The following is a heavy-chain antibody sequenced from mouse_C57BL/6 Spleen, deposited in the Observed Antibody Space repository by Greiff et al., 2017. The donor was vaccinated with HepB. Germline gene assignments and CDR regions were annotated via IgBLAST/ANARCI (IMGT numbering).Heavy chain of an antibody. CDR2: IDPSDSYT. V-gene: IGHV1-69*01. CDR3: AMGRFAY. Sequence: QVQLQQPGAELVMPGASVKLSCKASGYTFTSYWMHWVKQRPGPGLEWIGEIDPSDSYTNYNQKFKGKSTLTVDKSSSTAYMQLSSLTSEDSAVYYCAMGRFAYWGQGTLVTVSA. J-gene: IGHJ3*01. CDR1: GYTFTSYW.